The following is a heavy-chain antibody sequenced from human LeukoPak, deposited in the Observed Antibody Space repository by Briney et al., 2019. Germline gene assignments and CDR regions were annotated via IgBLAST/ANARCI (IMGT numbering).Heavy chain of an antibody. CDR2: MNPNSGNT. D-gene: IGHD6-19*01. CDR1: GYTFTSYD. V-gene: IGHV1-8*03. J-gene: IGHJ4*02. CDR3: ARGKAGTAVADY. Sequence: ASVKVSCKASGYTFTSYDINWVRQATGQGLEWMGWMNPNSGNTGYAQKFQGRVTITRNTSISTAYMELSSLRSEDTAVYYCARGKAGTAVADYWGQGTLVTISS.